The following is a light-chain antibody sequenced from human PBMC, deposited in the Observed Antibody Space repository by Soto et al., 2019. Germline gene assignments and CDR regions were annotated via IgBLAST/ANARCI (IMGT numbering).Light chain of an antibody. CDR1: SSDVGGYNY. CDR2: DVS. J-gene: IGLJ1*01. V-gene: IGLV2-14*01. CDR3: SSYTSSSTLGV. Sequence: QLVLTQPASVSGSPGQSITISCTGTSSDVGGYNYVSWYQQHPGKAPKLMIYDVSNRPSGVSNRFSGSKSGNTASLTISGLQAEDEADYYCSSYTSSSTLGVFGTGTKLTVL.